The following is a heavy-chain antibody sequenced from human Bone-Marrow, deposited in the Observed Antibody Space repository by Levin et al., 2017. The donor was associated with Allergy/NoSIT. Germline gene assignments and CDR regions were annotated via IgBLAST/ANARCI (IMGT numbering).Heavy chain of an antibody. CDR1: GGSINSHNW. J-gene: IGHJ4*02. CDR2: IWPSGGT. Sequence: SETLSLTCAISGGSINSHNWWNWVRQSPGKGLAWIGVIWPSGGTNYNPSLKSRVTIAVDNSKNQLSLDLTSVTASDTALYYCARDLGKTVGGYSYGLYFWGPGTLVTVSS. D-gene: IGHD5-18*01. CDR3: ARDLGKTVGGYSYGLYF. V-gene: IGHV4-4*02.